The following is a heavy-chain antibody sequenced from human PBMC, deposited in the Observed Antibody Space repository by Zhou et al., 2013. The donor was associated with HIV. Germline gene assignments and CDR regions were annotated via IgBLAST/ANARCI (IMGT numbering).Heavy chain of an antibody. Sequence: QVQLVQSGAEVKKPGSSVKVSCKASGGTFSSYAISWVRQAPGQGLEWMGRIIPILGIANYAQKFQGRVTITADKSTSTAYMELSSLRSEDTAVYYCARDCSGGSCKYNWFDPWGQGTLVTVSS. D-gene: IGHD2-15*01. V-gene: IGHV1-69*04. CDR3: ARDCSGGSCKYNWFDP. J-gene: IGHJ5*02. CDR1: GGTFSSYA. CDR2: IIPILGIA.